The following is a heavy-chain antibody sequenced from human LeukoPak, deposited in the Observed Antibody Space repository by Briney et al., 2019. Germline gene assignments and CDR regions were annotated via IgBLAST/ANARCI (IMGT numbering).Heavy chain of an antibody. CDR3: ARSYYDFWSGYPDY. Sequence: GRSLRLSCAASGLTFSSYGMHWVRQAPGKGLEWVAVISYDGSNKYYADSVKGRFTISRDNSKNTLYLQMNSLRAEDTAVYYCARSYYDFWSGYPDYWGQGTLVTVSS. CDR2: ISYDGSNK. CDR1: GLTFSSYG. V-gene: IGHV3-30*03. J-gene: IGHJ4*02. D-gene: IGHD3-3*01.